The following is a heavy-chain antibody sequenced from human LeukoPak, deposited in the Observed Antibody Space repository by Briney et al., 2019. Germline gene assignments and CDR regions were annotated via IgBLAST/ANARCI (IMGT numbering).Heavy chain of an antibody. V-gene: IGHV5-51*01. Sequence: GESLKISCKGSGYSFTSYWIGWVRQMPGKGLEWMGIIYPGDSDTRYSPSFQGQVTISADKSISTAYLQWSSLKASDTAMYYCARSLPAYDFWSGYGFDYWGQGTLVTVSS. CDR3: ARSLPAYDFWSGYGFDY. CDR1: GYSFTSYW. CDR2: IYPGDSDT. J-gene: IGHJ4*02. D-gene: IGHD3-3*01.